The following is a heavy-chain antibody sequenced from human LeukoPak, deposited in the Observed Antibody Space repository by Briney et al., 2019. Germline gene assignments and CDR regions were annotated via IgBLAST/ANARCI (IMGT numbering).Heavy chain of an antibody. J-gene: IGHJ4*02. Sequence: GGSLRLSCAASGFTFSSYEMNRVRQAPGKGLEWVSSISSSSNYIYYADSVKGRFTISRDNSKNTLYLQMNSLRAEDTAVYYCSRDRHCIGSTCYGLWGQGTRVTVSS. V-gene: IGHV3-21*01. CDR2: ISSSSNYI. CDR1: GFTFSSYE. D-gene: IGHD2-2*01. CDR3: SRDRHCIGSTCYGL.